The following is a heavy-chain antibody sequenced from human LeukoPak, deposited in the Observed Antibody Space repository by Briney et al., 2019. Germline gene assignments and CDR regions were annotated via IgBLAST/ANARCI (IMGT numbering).Heavy chain of an antibody. CDR3: ARESNGKWIQLWLQDAFDI. CDR1: GYTFTSYG. D-gene: IGHD5-18*01. J-gene: IGHJ3*02. V-gene: IGHV1-18*01. CDR2: ISAYNGNT. Sequence: VASVKVSCKASGYTFTSYGISWVRQAPGQGLEWMGWISAYNGNTNYAQKLQGRVTMTTDTSTSTAYMELRSLRSDDTAVYYCARESNGKWIQLWLQDAFDIWGQGTMVTVSS.